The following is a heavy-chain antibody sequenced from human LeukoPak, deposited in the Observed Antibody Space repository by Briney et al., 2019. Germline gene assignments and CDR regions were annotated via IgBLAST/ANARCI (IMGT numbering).Heavy chain of an antibody. CDR3: ARHVYDFWSGYYYYYMDV. V-gene: IGHV4-38-2*01. J-gene: IGHJ6*03. CDR2: IYHSGST. D-gene: IGHD3-3*01. CDR1: GYSISSGYY. Sequence: SETLSLTCAVSGYSISSGYYWGWIRQLPGKGLEWIGSIYHSGSTYYNPSLKSRVTISVDTSKNQFSLKLSSVTAADTAVYYCARHVYDFWSGYYYYYMDVWGKGTTVTVSS.